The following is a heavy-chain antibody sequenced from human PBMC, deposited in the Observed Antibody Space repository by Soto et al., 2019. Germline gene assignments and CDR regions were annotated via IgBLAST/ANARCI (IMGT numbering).Heavy chain of an antibody. Sequence: SETLSLICAVSGGSISSGGYSWSWIRQTPGKGLEWIGYIYHSGSTYYNPSLKSRVTISVDRSKNQFSLKLSSVTAADTAVYYCARGSVDFWSGSQTGNWFDPWGQGTLVTVSS. D-gene: IGHD3-3*01. CDR1: GGSISSGGYS. CDR2: IYHSGST. J-gene: IGHJ5*02. CDR3: ARGSVDFWSGSQTGNWFDP. V-gene: IGHV4-30-2*01.